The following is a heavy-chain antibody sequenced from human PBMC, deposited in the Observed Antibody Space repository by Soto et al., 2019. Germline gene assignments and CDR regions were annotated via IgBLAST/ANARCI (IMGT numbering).Heavy chain of an antibody. J-gene: IGHJ4*02. V-gene: IGHV3-21*01. D-gene: IGHD1-7*01. CDR2: ISSSSSYI. Sequence: PGGSLRLSCAASGFTFSSYSMNWVRQAPGKGLEWVSSISSSSSYIYYADSVKGRFTISRDNAKNSLYLQMNSLRAEDTAVYYCARDHSENWNSFDYWGQGTLVTVSS. CDR3: ARDHSENWNSFDY. CDR1: GFTFSSYS.